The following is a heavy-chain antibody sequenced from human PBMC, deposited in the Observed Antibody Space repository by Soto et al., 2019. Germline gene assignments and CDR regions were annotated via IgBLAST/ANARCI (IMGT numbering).Heavy chain of an antibody. CDR3: ARGGRDYGYYYGMDV. CDR1: CGSFSGYY. CDR2: INHSGST. D-gene: IGHD3-10*01. V-gene: IGHV4-34*01. J-gene: IGHJ6*02. Sequence: SETLSLTCAVYCGSFSGYYWSWIRQPPGKGLEWIGEINHSGSTNYNPSLKSRVTISVDTSKNQFSLKLSSVTAADTAVYYCARGGRDYGYYYGMDVWGQGTTVTVSS.